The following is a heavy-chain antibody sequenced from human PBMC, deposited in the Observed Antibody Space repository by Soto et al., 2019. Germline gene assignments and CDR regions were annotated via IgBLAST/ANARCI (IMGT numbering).Heavy chain of an antibody. J-gene: IGHJ6*02. Sequence: QVQLQESGPGLVKPSQTLSLTCTVSGGSISSGGYYWSWIRQHPGKGLEWIGYIYYSGSTYYNPSAKRRVTISVDTSESQFSLKLSSVTAADTAVYYCARDRRMITFGGVIVQGGGMDVWGQGTTVTVSS. CDR1: GGSISSGGYY. CDR3: ARDRRMITFGGVIVQGGGMDV. V-gene: IGHV4-31*03. D-gene: IGHD3-16*02. CDR2: IYYSGST.